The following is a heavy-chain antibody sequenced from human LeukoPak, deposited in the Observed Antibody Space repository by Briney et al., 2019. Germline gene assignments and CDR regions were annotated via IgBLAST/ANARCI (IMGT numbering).Heavy chain of an antibody. D-gene: IGHD3-10*01. J-gene: IGHJ5*02. V-gene: IGHV4-59*01. CDR1: GGFIRGYS. CDR2: FHNSRTT. Sequence: SETLSLTCPVCGGFIRGYSWTWIRQPPGQGLDWIGYFHNSRTTSYNPSLTGRVSISVDTAMDQLSLMLISVTAADTAVYYCARGHLGLSPWGQGTLVTVSS. CDR3: ARGHLGLSP.